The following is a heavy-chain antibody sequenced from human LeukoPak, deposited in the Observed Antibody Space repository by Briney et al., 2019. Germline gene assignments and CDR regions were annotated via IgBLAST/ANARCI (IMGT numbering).Heavy chain of an antibody. Sequence: ASVKVSCKASGYTFTNFGISWVRQAPGQGREWMARISAYNGNTNYAQIFQGRVTMTTDTSTSTAYMELRSLRSDDTAVYYCARDIGSLHGDNGPEYFQHWGQGTLVTVSS. J-gene: IGHJ1*01. D-gene: IGHD4-17*01. CDR1: GYTFTNFG. V-gene: IGHV1-18*01. CDR3: ARDIGSLHGDNGPEYFQH. CDR2: ISAYNGNT.